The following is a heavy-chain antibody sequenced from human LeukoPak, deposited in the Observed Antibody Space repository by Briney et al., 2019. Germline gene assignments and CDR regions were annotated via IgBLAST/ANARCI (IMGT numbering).Heavy chain of an antibody. CDR3: AKKWGVGTTTLDYFDY. V-gene: IGHV3-74*01. CDR2: INSDGSST. Sequence: PGGSLRLSCAASGFTFSSYWMHWVRQAPGKGLVWVSRINSDGSSTSYADSVKGRFTISRDNAKNTLYLQMNSLTDDDTAVYYCAKKWGVGTTTLDYFDYWGQGTLVTVSS. CDR1: GFTFSSYW. J-gene: IGHJ4*02. D-gene: IGHD1-26*01.